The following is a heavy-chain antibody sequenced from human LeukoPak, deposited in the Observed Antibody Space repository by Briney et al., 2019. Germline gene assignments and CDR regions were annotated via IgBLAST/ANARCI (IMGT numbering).Heavy chain of an antibody. CDR1: GGSISTYY. J-gene: IGHJ3*02. Sequence: PSETLSLTCTVSGGSISTYYWSWIRQPPGEGLEWIGSIYYSGTTHSNPSLESRATISVDTSKNHLSLKVSSVTAADTAVYYCAGGGSGTLYDAFDIWGQGTMVTVSS. V-gene: IGHV4-59*01. D-gene: IGHD1-26*01. CDR2: IYYSGTT. CDR3: AGGGSGTLYDAFDI.